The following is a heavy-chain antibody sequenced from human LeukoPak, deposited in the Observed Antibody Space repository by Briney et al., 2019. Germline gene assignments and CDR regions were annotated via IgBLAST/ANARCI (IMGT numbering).Heavy chain of an antibody. V-gene: IGHV3-23*01. Sequence: GGSLRLSCAASGFTLSSYAMSWVRQAPGKGLEWVSSISNSGGRTFYTDSVKGRFTISRDNSKITLYLQMNSLRAEDTAVYYCAKSYNGYESKPDYWGQGTLVTVSS. CDR2: ISNSGGRT. CDR1: GFTLSSYA. D-gene: IGHD5-12*01. J-gene: IGHJ4*02. CDR3: AKSYNGYESKPDY.